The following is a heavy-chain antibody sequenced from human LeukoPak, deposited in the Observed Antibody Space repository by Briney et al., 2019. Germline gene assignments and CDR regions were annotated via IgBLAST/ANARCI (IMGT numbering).Heavy chain of an antibody. Sequence: SETLSLTCIVSGGSISSNSYFWGWLRQPPGKGLEWIACIYYGGSTYYNPSLKTRSPISVATSRNQFSRRLTSVTAADTAVYYRARPISADSHANDYWGQGTLVTVSS. CDR1: GGSISSNSYF. CDR2: IYYGGST. D-gene: IGHD3-3*02. V-gene: IGHV4-39*01. CDR3: ARPISADSHANDY. J-gene: IGHJ4*02.